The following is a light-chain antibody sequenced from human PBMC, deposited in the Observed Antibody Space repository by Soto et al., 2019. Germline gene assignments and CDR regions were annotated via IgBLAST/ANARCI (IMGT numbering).Light chain of an antibody. J-gene: IGLJ2*01. Sequence: QSVLTQPPSVSGAPGQRVTISCTGSSSNIGAGYDVHWYQQLPGTAPKLLISGNTNRPSGVPDRFSGSKSGTSASLAITGLQPEDEADYYCQSYDSSLTGVVFGGGTKLTVL. CDR1: SSNIGAGYD. CDR3: QSYDSSLTGVV. V-gene: IGLV1-40*01. CDR2: GNT.